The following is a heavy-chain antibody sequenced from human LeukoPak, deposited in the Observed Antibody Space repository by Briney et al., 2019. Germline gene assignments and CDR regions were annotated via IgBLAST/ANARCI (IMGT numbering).Heavy chain of an antibody. D-gene: IGHD3-10*01. CDR3: ARMALWFGELLYGMDV. J-gene: IGHJ6*02. Sequence: GESLKISCKGSGYVFVSYWIGWVRQMPGKDLEWMGIIYPGDSDTTYSPSFQGQVTISVDKSITTAYLEWSSLKASDTAMYYCARMALWFGELLYGMDVWGQGTTVTVSS. CDR2: IYPGDSDT. CDR1: GYVFVSYW. V-gene: IGHV5-51*01.